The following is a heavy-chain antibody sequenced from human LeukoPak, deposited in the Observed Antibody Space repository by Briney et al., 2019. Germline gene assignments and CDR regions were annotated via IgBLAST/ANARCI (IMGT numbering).Heavy chain of an antibody. J-gene: IGHJ1*01. CDR2: ISGSGGST. CDR3: AKVSSGWLQAEYFQH. Sequence: GGSLRLSCAASGFTFSSYAMSWVRQAPGKGLEWVSAISGSGGSTYYADSVKGRFTISRDNSKNTLYLQMNSLRAEDTAVYYCAKVSSGWLQAEYFQHWGQGTLVTVSS. V-gene: IGHV3-23*01. D-gene: IGHD6-19*01. CDR1: GFTFSSYA.